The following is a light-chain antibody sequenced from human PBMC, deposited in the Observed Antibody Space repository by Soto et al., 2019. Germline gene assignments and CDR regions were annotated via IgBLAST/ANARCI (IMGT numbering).Light chain of an antibody. J-gene: IGKJ1*01. V-gene: IGKV3-20*01. Sequence: EIVLTQSPGTPSLSPGEGATLSCRASQSVSSGYLAWYQQKAGQAPRLLIYDASSRATGIPDRFSGSGSGTDFTLTIVRLEPEDFAVYYCQQYGTSPRAFGQGTKVDIK. CDR3: QQYGTSPRA. CDR2: DAS. CDR1: QSVSSGY.